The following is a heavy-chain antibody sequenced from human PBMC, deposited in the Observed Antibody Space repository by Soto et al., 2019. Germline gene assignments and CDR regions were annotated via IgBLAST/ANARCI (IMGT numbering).Heavy chain of an antibody. V-gene: IGHV1-18*01. D-gene: IGHD3-22*01. CDR2: ISPKTGDT. Sequence: ASVKVSCKASGYTFIQYGITWVRQAPGQGLEWMGWISPKTGDTHYARNFRGRVAMSTDTVTTTAYMELRSLTSDDTAVYFCARDGAIVTTDFWGQGTLVTVSS. CDR1: GYTFIQYG. J-gene: IGHJ4*02. CDR3: ARDGAIVTTDF.